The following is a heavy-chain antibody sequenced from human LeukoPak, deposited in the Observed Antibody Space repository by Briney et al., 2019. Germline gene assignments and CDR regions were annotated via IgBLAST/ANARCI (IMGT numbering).Heavy chain of an antibody. V-gene: IGHV4-39*01. D-gene: IGHD2-8*01. CDR3: ARASFNVVFGNWFDP. Sequence: SETLSLTCTVSSGSIGSSSNYWGWIRQAPGKGLEWIGNVYYSGSTFYNPSLKSRVTIPVDTSKNQFSLKLRSVTAADTAIYYCARASFNVVFGNWFDPWGQGTLVTVSS. CDR1: SGSIGSSSNY. J-gene: IGHJ5*02. CDR2: VYYSGST.